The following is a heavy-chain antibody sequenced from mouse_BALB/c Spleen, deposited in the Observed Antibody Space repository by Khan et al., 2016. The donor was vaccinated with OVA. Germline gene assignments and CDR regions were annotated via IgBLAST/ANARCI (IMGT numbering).Heavy chain of an antibody. CDR1: GYTFTSYV. J-gene: IGHJ2*01. V-gene: IGHV1S136*01. CDR2: IYPFNDAT. Sequence: VQLQQSGPELVKPGASVKMSCKASGYTFTSYVIHWVRQKPGQGLEWIGYIYPFNDATKFNENFKGKAILTSDKSSSTAYMELTSLTSEDYAVYFCAKNDRSDVYFDSWGQGTTLTVSS. CDR3: AKNDRSDVYFDS.